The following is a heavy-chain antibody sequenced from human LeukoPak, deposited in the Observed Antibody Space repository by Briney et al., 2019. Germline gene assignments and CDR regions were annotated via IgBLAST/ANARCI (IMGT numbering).Heavy chain of an antibody. V-gene: IGHV3-9*01. CDR2: ISWNSGSI. J-gene: IGHJ4*02. CDR3: AKEDYYDSSVSFDY. D-gene: IGHD3-22*01. CDR1: GFTFDDYA. Sequence: GRSLRLSCAASGFTFDDYAMHWVRQAPGKGLEWVSGISWNSGSIGYADSVKGRFTISRDNAKNSLYLQMNSLRAEDTALYYCAKEDYYDSSVSFDYWGQGTLVTVSS.